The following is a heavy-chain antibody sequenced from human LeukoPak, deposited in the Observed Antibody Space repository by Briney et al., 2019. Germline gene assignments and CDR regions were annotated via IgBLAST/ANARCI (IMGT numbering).Heavy chain of an antibody. CDR2: IWYDGSNK. V-gene: IGHV3-33*01. Sequence: PGGSLRLSCAASGFTFSSYGMHWVRQAPGKGLEWVAVIWYDGSNKYYADSAKGRFTISRDNSKNTLYLQMNSLRAEDTAVYYCARGTPAGDLEWLYIDYWGQGTLVTVSS. CDR3: ARGTPAGDLEWLYIDY. J-gene: IGHJ4*02. D-gene: IGHD3-3*01. CDR1: GFTFSSYG.